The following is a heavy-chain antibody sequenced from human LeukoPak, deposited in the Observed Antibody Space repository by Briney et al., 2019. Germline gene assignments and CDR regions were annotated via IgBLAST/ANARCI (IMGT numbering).Heavy chain of an antibody. D-gene: IGHD4-17*01. J-gene: IGHJ4*02. V-gene: IGHV3-66*01. CDR3: ASTFYGDSPPY. Sequence: PGGSLRLSCAASGFTVSSNYMSRVRQAPGKGLEWVSVIYSGGSTYYADSEKGRFTISRDNSKNTLYLQMNSLRAEDTAVYYCASTFYGDSPPYWGQGTLVTVSS. CDR1: GFTVSSNY. CDR2: IYSGGST.